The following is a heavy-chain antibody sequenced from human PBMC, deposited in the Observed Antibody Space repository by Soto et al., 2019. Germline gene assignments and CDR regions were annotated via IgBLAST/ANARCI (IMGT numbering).Heavy chain of an antibody. CDR3: ARDRTVTTWVSAFDT. CDR1: GFTFSSYS. V-gene: IGHV3-48*01. CDR2: ISSSSSTI. J-gene: IGHJ3*02. D-gene: IGHD4-17*01. Sequence: GGSLRLSCAASGFTFSSYSMNWVRQAPGKGLEWVSYISSSSSTIYYADSVKGRFTISRDNAKNSLYLQMNSLRAEDTAVYYCARDRTVTTWVSAFDTWGQGTMVTVSS.